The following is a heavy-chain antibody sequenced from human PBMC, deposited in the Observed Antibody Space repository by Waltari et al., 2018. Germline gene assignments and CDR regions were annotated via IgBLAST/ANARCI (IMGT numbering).Heavy chain of an antibody. CDR1: GYTFPSYA. Sequence: QVQLVQSGAEVKKPGASVKVSCKASGYTFPSYAMHWVRQAPGQRLEWMGWINAGNGNTKYSQKFQGRVTITRDTSASTAYMELSSLRSKDTAVHYCARGDYSNYELDYWGQGTLVTVSS. CDR3: ARGDYSNYELDY. J-gene: IGHJ4*02. D-gene: IGHD4-4*01. V-gene: IGHV1-3*01. CDR2: INAGNGNT.